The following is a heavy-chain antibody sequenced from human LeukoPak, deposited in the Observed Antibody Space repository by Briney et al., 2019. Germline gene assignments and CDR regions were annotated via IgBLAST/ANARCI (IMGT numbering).Heavy chain of an antibody. CDR2: IIPILGIA. CDR3: ARDRGDYYGSGSYEGGY. Sequence: GASVKVSCKASGGTFSSYAISWVRQAPGQGLEWMGRIIPILGIANYAQKFQGRVTITADKSTSTAYMELSSLRSEDTAVYYCARDRGDYYGSGSYEGGYWGQGTLVTVSS. D-gene: IGHD3-10*01. J-gene: IGHJ4*02. V-gene: IGHV1-69*04. CDR1: GGTFSSYA.